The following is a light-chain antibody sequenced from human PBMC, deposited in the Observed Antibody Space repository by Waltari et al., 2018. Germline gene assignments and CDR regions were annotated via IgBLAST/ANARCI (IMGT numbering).Light chain of an antibody. CDR1: QSISSN. CDR2: AAS. CDR3: QQYNHWPPLT. J-gene: IGKJ4*01. V-gene: IGKV3-15*01. Sequence: EIVMTQSPATLSVSPGERATLSCRASQSISSNLAWYQQKPGQAPRLLIYAASTRATGIPARFSGSGSGTEFTLTISSLRSEDFAAYYCQQYNHWPPLTFGGGTKVEIK.